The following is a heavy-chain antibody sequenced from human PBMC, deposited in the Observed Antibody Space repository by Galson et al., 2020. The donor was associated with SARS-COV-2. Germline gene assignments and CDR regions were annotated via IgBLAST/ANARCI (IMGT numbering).Heavy chain of an antibody. D-gene: IGHD6-19*01. CDR1: GFTFDDYA. V-gene: IGHV3-9*01. J-gene: IGHJ4*02. CDR2: ITWNSVSM. CDR3: AKGPTSYSTAWYGIDY. Sequence: GGSLRLSCAASGFTFDDYAMHWVRQAPGKGLEWVSTITWNSVSMDYADSVKGRFTISRDNAKNSLYLQMDSLRTEDTAFYYCAKGPTSYSTAWYGIDYWGQGTLLTFSS.